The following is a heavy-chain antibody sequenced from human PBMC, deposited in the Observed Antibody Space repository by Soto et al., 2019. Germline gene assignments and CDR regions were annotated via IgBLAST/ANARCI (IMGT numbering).Heavy chain of an antibody. D-gene: IGHD1-1*01. CDR2: ISAHNGNT. V-gene: IGHV1-18*01. J-gene: IGHJ4*02. CDR1: GYAFTTYG. Sequence: QVHLVQSGAEVKKPGAQGRVSGQVSGYAFTTYGITWGRQAPGQGLEWMGGISAHNGNTNYAQKLQGRVTVTRDTSTSTAYMELRSLRYDDTAVYYCARGRYGDYWGQGALVTVSS. CDR3: ARGRYGDY.